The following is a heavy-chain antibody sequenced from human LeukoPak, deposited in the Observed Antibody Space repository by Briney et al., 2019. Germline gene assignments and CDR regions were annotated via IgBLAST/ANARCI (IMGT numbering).Heavy chain of an antibody. CDR3: AKDSRIAVAGGAADFDY. V-gene: IGHV3-33*06. D-gene: IGHD6-19*01. CDR2: IWYDGSNK. CDR1: GFTFSSYG. Sequence: GGSLRLSCAAPGFTFSSYGMHWVRQAPGKGLEWVAVIWYDGSNKYYADSVKGRFTISRDNSKNTLYLQMNSLRAEDTAVYYCAKDSRIAVAGGAADFDYWGQGTLVTVSS. J-gene: IGHJ4*02.